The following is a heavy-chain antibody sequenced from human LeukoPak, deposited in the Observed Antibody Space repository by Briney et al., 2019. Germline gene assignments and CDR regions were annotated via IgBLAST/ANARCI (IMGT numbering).Heavy chain of an antibody. Sequence: PSETLSLTCAVYGVSFSGYYWSWIRQPPGKGLEWIGEINHSGSTNYNPSLKSRVTISVDTSKNQFSLTLSSVTAADTAVYYCARAGLNGDVDYWGQGTLVTVSS. CDR1: GVSFSGYY. D-gene: IGHD4-17*01. J-gene: IGHJ4*02. V-gene: IGHV4-34*01. CDR3: ARAGLNGDVDY. CDR2: INHSGST.